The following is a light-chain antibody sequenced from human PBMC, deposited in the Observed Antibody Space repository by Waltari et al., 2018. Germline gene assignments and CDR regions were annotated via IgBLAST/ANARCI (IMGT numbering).Light chain of an antibody. CDR2: GAS. CDR3: QQYDGSVLT. V-gene: IGKV3-20*01. CDR1: QTINNNF. Sequence: IVLTQSPDTLSLSPGQRATLSCRASQTINNNFLVWYQQKTGQAPRLIIHGASSRATGFPDRFSGSGSGTDFTLTISSLKPEDSAVYYCQQYDGSVLTFGGGTKVEI. J-gene: IGKJ4*01.